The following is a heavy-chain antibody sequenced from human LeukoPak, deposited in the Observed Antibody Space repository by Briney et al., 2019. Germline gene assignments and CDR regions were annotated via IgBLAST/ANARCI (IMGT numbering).Heavy chain of an antibody. D-gene: IGHD3-16*01. CDR2: ISGSGDTT. J-gene: IGHJ6*03. CDR1: GFTFSNYA. CDR3: AKPRGGYYYYYMDV. Sequence: GGSLRLSCAVSGFTFSNYAMSWVRQAPGKGLEWVSAISGSGDTTYDADSVKGRFTISRDNSKNTLYLQMNSLRAEDTAVYYCAKPRGGYYYYYMDVWGKGTTVTVSS. V-gene: IGHV3-23*01.